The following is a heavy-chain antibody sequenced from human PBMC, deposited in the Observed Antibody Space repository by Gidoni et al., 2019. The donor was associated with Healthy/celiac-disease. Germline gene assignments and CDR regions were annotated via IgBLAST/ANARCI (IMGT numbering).Heavy chain of an antibody. CDR1: GFTFSSYG. Sequence: QVQLVESGGGVVQPGRSLRLSCAASGFTFSSYGMHWVRQAPGKGLEWVAVISYDGSNKYYADSVKGRFTISRDNSKNTLYLQMNSLRAEDTAVYYCAKEGGDGYEDREYYFDYWGQGTLVTVSS. CDR3: AKEGGDGYEDREYYFDY. CDR2: ISYDGSNK. D-gene: IGHD5-12*01. J-gene: IGHJ4*02. V-gene: IGHV3-30*18.